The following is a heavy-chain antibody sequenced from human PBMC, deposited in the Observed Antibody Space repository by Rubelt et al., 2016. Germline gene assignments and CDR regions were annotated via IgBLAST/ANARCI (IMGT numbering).Heavy chain of an antibody. Sequence: GGLVQPGGSLRLSCAASGFTFSSYSMNWVRQAPGKGLEWVSVIYSGGSTYYADSVKGRFTISRDNSKNTLYLQMNSLRAEDTAVYYCARVAYYYDSSGYVDYWGQGTLVTVSS. CDR3: ARVAYYYDSSGYVDY. CDR2: IYSGGST. V-gene: IGHV3-66*01. CDR1: GFTFSSYS. J-gene: IGHJ4*02. D-gene: IGHD3-22*01.